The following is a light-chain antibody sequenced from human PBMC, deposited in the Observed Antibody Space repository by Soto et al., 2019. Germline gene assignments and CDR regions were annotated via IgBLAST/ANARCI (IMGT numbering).Light chain of an antibody. J-gene: IGLJ1*01. CDR2: DNS. CDR3: QVWDNVDDHIYV. CDR1: NIDSRT. Sequence: SYELTQPPSVSVAPGRTATISCGENNIDSRTVHWYQQKPGQAPLLVVYDNSFRPSGIPNRFSGSNSGNTATLTISRVEAGDEADYYCQVWDNVDDHIYVFGTGTKV. V-gene: IGLV3-21*02.